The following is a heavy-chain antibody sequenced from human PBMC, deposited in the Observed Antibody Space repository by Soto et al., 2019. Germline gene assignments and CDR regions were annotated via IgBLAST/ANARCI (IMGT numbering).Heavy chain of an antibody. D-gene: IGHD5-18*01. CDR1: GFTFSNAW. CDR2: IKSKTDGGTT. Sequence: GGSLRLSCAASGFTFSNAWMSWVRQAPGKGLEWVGRIKSKTDGGTTDYAAPVKGRFTISRDDSKNTLYLQMNSLKTEDTAVYYCTTVGLIQLWYAFDIWGQGTMVTVSS. J-gene: IGHJ3*02. CDR3: TTVGLIQLWYAFDI. V-gene: IGHV3-15*01.